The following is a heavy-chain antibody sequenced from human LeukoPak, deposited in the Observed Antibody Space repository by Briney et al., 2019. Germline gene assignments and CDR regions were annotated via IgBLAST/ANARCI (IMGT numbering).Heavy chain of an antibody. Sequence: SETLSLTCAVYGGSFSGYYWSWIRQPPGKGLEWIGEINHSGSTNYNPSLMSRVTISVGTSKNQFSLKLSSVTAADTAVYYCARDSSSWHNFDYWGQGTLVTVSS. CDR3: ARDSSSWHNFDY. J-gene: IGHJ4*02. D-gene: IGHD6-13*01. CDR2: INHSGST. CDR1: GGSFSGYY. V-gene: IGHV4-34*01.